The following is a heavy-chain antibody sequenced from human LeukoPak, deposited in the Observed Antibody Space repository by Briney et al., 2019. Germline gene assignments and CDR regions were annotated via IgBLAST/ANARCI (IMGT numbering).Heavy chain of an antibody. Sequence: SETLSLTCTVSGGSISSYYWSWIRQPPGKGLEWIGYIYYSGSTNYNPSLKSRVTISVDTSKNQFSLKLSSVTAADTAVYYCARDDLAAAGTYYFDYWGQGTLVTVSS. CDR2: IYYSGST. J-gene: IGHJ4*02. V-gene: IGHV4-59*12. D-gene: IGHD6-13*01. CDR1: GGSISSYY. CDR3: ARDDLAAAGTYYFDY.